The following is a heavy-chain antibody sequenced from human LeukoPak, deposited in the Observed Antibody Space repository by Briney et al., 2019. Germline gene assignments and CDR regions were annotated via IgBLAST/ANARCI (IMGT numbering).Heavy chain of an antibody. CDR1: GFTFSSYG. Sequence: GGSLRLSCAASGFTFSSYGMSWVRQAPGKGLEWVSAISGSGGSTYYADSVKGRFTISRDNSKNTLYLQMNSLRAEDTAVFYCAKDVDTAMARDYWGQGTLVTVSS. V-gene: IGHV3-23*01. J-gene: IGHJ4*02. CDR3: AKDVDTAMARDY. D-gene: IGHD5-18*01. CDR2: ISGSGGST.